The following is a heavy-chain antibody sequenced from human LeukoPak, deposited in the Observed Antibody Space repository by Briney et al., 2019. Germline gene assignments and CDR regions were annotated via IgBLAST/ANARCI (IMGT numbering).Heavy chain of an antibody. Sequence: PSETLSLTCAVYGGSFSGYYWSWIRQPPGKGLEWIGEINHSGSTNYNPSLKSRVTISADTSKNQFSLKLSSVTAADTAVYYCARSIGSPDYWGQGTLVTVSS. V-gene: IGHV4-34*01. J-gene: IGHJ4*02. CDR1: GGSFSGYY. CDR3: ARSIGSPDY. D-gene: IGHD3-22*01. CDR2: INHSGST.